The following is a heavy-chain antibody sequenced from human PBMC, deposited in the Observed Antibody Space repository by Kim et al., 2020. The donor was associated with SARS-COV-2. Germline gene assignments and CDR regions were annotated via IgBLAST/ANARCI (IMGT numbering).Heavy chain of an antibody. CDR3: ARDAYGDYGSAGAFDI. D-gene: IGHD4-17*01. CDR1: GGSISSGDYY. CDR2: IYYSGST. Sequence: SETLSLTCTVSGGSISSGDYYWSWIRQPPGKGLEWIGYIYYSGSTYYNPSLKSRVTISVDTSKNQFSLKLSSVTAADTAVYYCARDAYGDYGSAGAFDIWGQGTMVTVSS. V-gene: IGHV4-30-4*01. J-gene: IGHJ3*02.